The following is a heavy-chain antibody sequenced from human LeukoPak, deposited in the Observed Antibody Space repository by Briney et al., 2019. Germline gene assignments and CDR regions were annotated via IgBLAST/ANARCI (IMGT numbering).Heavy chain of an antibody. CDR3: ARKGTYYDFWSGYYDDAFDI. J-gene: IGHJ3*02. CDR2: INSDGSST. Sequence: GGSLRLSCAASGFTFSSYWMHWVRQAPGKGLVWVSRINSDGSSTSYAASVKGRFTISRDNAKNTLYLQMNRLRAENTAVYYCARKGTYYDFWSGYYDDAFDIWGQGTMVTVSS. V-gene: IGHV3-74*01. CDR1: GFTFSSYW. D-gene: IGHD3-3*01.